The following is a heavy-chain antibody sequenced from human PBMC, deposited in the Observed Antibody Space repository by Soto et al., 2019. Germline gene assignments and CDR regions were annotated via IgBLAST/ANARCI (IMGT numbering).Heavy chain of an antibody. V-gene: IGHV1-8*01. CDR2: MNAKSGDT. J-gene: IGHJ6*02. D-gene: IGHD3-16*01. CDR1: GYTFSDFD. CDR3: ARGNPFNYAGFDV. Sequence: ASVKVSCKASGYTFSDFDINWLRQASGQGPEWMGWMNAKSGDTFFAQRFQGKCNMTWDTSLSTAYMEVGSLTSDDTAIYYCARGNPFNYAGFDVWGQGTTVTVSS.